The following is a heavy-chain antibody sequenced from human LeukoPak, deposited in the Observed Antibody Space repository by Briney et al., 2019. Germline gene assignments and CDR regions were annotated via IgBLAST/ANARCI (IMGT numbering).Heavy chain of an antibody. Sequence: PGGSLRLSCAASGFTFSSYAMSWVRQAPGKGLEWVWVSAISGSGGSTYFADSVKGRFTISRDNSKNTLYLQMNNLGAEDTAVYYCAKASGYRLDSYDYWGQGTLVTVSS. CDR2: ISGSGGST. CDR3: AKASGYRLDSYDY. D-gene: IGHD3-22*01. J-gene: IGHJ4*02. V-gene: IGHV3-23*01. CDR1: GFTFSSYA.